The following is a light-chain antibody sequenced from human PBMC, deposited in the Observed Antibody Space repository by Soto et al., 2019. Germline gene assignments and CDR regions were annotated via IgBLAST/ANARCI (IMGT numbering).Light chain of an antibody. J-gene: IGKJ4*01. CDR3: QQYNIWTLT. Sequence: IVMAQSPSTLSVSPGERATLSCRASQSVSTNLAWYQQTPGRPPRLIIYGASTRDPGVPARFSGTGAGTECTLTIGSLQSEDAAVDFCQQYNIWTLTFGGGTKVDIK. V-gene: IGKV3-15*01. CDR2: GAS. CDR1: QSVSTN.